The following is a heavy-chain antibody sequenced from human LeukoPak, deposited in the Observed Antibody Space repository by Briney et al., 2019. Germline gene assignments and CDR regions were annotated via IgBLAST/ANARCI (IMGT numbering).Heavy chain of an antibody. Sequence: GALRLSCAASGFTFSSYAMHWVRQAPGKGLEWVAVISYDGSNKYYADSVKGRFTISRDNSKNTLYLQMNSLRAEDTAVYYCAKGGVVVPAATRDYMDVWGKGTTVTVSS. J-gene: IGHJ6*03. D-gene: IGHD2-2*01. CDR2: ISYDGSNK. CDR3: AKGGVVVPAATRDYMDV. V-gene: IGHV3-30-3*01. CDR1: GFTFSSYA.